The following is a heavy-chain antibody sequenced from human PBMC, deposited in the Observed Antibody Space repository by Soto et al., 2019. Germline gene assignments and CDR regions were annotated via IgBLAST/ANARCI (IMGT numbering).Heavy chain of an antibody. V-gene: IGHV3-23*01. CDR3: ARRDCGSGPNCESGAPAFAY. CDR2: ISSSGSST. D-gene: IGHD2-21*01. J-gene: IGHJ4*02. CDR1: GFTFDNYD. Sequence: EVQLLESGGGLVQPGGSLRLSCAASGFTFDNYDFSWVRQAPGKGLEWVSAISSSGSSTYYADSVKGRFTISRDNPKNTLYLQMSSLSAADTAVYFCARRDCGSGPNCESGAPAFAYWGQGNLVTVTS.